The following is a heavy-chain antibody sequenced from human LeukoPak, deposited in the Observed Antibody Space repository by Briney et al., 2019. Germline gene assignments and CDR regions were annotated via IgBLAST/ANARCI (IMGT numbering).Heavy chain of an antibody. CDR3: AKDKYSGRRGDYYMDV. CDR1: GFTFSSYG. Sequence: GGSLRLSCAASGFTFSSYGMHWVRQAPGKGLEWVAFIRYDGSNKYYADSVKGRFTISRDNSKNTLYLQMNSLRAEDTAVYYCAKDKYSGRRGDYYMDVWGKGTTVTVSS. J-gene: IGHJ6*03. V-gene: IGHV3-30*02. D-gene: IGHD1-26*01. CDR2: IRYDGSNK.